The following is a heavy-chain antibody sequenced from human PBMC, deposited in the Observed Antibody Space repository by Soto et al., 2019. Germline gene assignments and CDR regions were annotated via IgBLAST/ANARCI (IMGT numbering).Heavy chain of an antibody. Sequence: QVQLQESGPGLVKPSETLSLTCTVSGGSISSYYWSWTRQPPGKGLEWIGYIYYSGSTNYNPSLKSRVTISVDTSKNQFSLKLRSVTAADTAVYYCAGVSYDSIGSYYYYGMDVWGQGTTVTVSS. CDR2: IYYSGST. CDR1: GGSISSYY. D-gene: IGHD3-22*01. V-gene: IGHV4-59*01. J-gene: IGHJ6*02. CDR3: AGVSYDSIGSYYYYGMDV.